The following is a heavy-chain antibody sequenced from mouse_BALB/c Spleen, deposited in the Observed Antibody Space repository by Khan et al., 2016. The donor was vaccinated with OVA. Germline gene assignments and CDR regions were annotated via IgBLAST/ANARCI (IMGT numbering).Heavy chain of an antibody. Sequence: QVQLQQSGPGLVAPSQCLSITCTASGFSLTSYCVHWVRQPPGKGLEWLGVIWAGGSTNNNSALFSRLSISKDNSKSQIFLKRNSLQTYDTAMYYCARLEDMWGQGTTLTVSS. V-gene: IGHV2-9*02. J-gene: IGHJ2*01. CDR2: IWAGGST. CDR3: ARLEDM. CDR1: GFSLTSYC.